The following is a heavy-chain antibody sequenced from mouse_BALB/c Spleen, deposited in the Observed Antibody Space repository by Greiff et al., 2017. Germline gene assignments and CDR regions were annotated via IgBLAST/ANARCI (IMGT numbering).Heavy chain of an antibody. CDR2: IDPETGGT. V-gene: IGHV1-15*01. J-gene: IGHJ3*01. CDR3: TRGDYDEETFAY. Sequence: VQLQQSGAELVRPGASVTLSCKASGYTFTDYEMHWVKQTPVHGLEWIGAIDPETGGTAYNQKFKGKATLTADKSSSTAYMELRSLTSEDSAVYYCTRGDYDEETFAYWGQGTLVTVSA. D-gene: IGHD2-4*01. CDR1: GYTFTDYE.